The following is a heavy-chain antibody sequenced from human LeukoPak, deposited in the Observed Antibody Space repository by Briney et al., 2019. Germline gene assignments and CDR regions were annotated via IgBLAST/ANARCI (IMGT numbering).Heavy chain of an antibody. V-gene: IGHV4-34*01. Sequence: PSETLSLTCTVSGGSISSYYWSWIRQPAGKGLEWIGEINHSGSTNYNPSLKSRVTISVDTSKNQFSLKLSSVTAADTAVYYCARGIRSIYSSGFMDVWGKGTTVTVSS. J-gene: IGHJ6*03. CDR1: GGSISSYY. D-gene: IGHD3-22*01. CDR3: ARGIRSIYSSGFMDV. CDR2: INHSGST.